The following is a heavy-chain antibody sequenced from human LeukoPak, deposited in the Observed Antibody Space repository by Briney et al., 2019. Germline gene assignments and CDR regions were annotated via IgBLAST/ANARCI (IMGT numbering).Heavy chain of an antibody. J-gene: IGHJ4*02. CDR1: GGAFSNFA. Sequence: GASVEVSCKASGGAFSNFAINWVRQAPGQGPEWMGGVIPIFGRANYAQRFQGRVTITADESTSTVYMELSSLRSEDTAVYYCARASGDSSNYDFPKPYSYWGQGTLVTVSS. CDR2: VIPIFGRA. D-gene: IGHD3-22*01. V-gene: IGHV1-69*13. CDR3: ARASGDSSNYDFPKPYSY.